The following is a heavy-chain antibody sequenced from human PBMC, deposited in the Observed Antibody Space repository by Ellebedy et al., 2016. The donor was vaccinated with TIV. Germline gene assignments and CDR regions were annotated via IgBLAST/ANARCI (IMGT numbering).Heavy chain of an antibody. V-gene: IGHV4-30-4*01. Sequence: SETLSLTXTVSGGSISSGDYYWSWIRQPPGKGLEWIGYIYYSGSTYYNPSLKSRVTISVDTSKNQFSLKLSSVTAADTAVYYCARGYCSGGSCYSENWFDPWGQGTQVTVSS. D-gene: IGHD2-15*01. J-gene: IGHJ5*02. CDR2: IYYSGST. CDR3: ARGYCSGGSCYSENWFDP. CDR1: GGSISSGDYY.